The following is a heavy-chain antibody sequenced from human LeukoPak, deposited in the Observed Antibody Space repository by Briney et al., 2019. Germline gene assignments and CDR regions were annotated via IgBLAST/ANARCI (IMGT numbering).Heavy chain of an antibody. CDR2: IYSGGST. J-gene: IGHJ3*02. Sequence: GGSLRLSCAASGFTVSSNYMSWVRQAPGKGLEWVSVIYSGGSTYYADSVKGRFTISRDNAKDSLYLQMNSLRAEDTAVYYCARSLYCGGDCYLIDAFDIWGQGTMVTVSS. CDR1: GFTVSSNY. D-gene: IGHD2-21*01. V-gene: IGHV3-66*01. CDR3: ARSLYCGGDCYLIDAFDI.